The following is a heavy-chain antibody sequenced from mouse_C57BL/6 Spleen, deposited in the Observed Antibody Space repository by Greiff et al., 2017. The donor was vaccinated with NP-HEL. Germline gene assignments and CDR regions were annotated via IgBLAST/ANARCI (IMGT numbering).Heavy chain of an antibody. V-gene: IGHV1-52*01. D-gene: IGHD2-5*01. CDR1: GYTFTSYW. Sequence: QVQLQQPGAELVRPGSSVKLSCKASGYTFTSYWMHWVKQRPIQGLEWIGNIDPSDSETHYNQKFKDKATLTVDKSSSTAYLQLSSLTSEDSAVYYCANSNYGGYFDYWGQGTTLTVSS. J-gene: IGHJ2*01. CDR3: ANSNYGGYFDY. CDR2: IDPSDSET.